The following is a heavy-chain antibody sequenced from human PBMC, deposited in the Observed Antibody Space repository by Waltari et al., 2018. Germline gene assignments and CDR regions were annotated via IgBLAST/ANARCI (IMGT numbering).Heavy chain of an antibody. CDR1: GGSITSTSHY. D-gene: IGHD5-12*01. Sequence: QLQLQESGPGLVKPSETLSLTCSASGGSITSTSHYWGWIRQPPGQGLEWIGTMSYSGATYSSPSLKSRVTISRDTSKNQLSLKLGSVTAADTAVYYCATYIGASVGTAAFDVWGQGTMVTVSS. CDR3: ATYIGASVGTAAFDV. CDR2: MSYSGAT. J-gene: IGHJ3*01. V-gene: IGHV4-39*01.